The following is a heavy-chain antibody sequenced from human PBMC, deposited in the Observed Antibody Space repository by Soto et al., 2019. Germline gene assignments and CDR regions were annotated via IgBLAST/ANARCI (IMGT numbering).Heavy chain of an antibody. D-gene: IGHD5-18*01. CDR2: IYHSGST. J-gene: IGHJ4*02. CDR3: ARGGYSYGFDY. V-gene: IGHV4-30-2*01. CDR1: GVSISSGGYS. Sequence: SETLSLTCAVSGVSISSGGYSWSWIRQPPGKGLEWIGYIYHSGSTYYNPSLKSRVTISVDRSKNQFSLKLSSVTAADTAVYYCARGGYSYGFDYWGQGTLVTVSS.